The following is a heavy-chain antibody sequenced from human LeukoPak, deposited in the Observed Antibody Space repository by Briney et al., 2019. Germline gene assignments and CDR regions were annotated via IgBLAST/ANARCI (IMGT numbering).Heavy chain of an antibody. V-gene: IGHV1-2*02. Sequence: ASVKVSCKASGYTFTDYYMHWVRQAPGQGLEWMGWINSNSGGTNYAQKFQGRVTMTRDTSISTAYMELSRLRSDDTAVYYYARSRGHIVEVTASHPLDYWGQGTLVTVSS. CDR3: ARSRGHIVEVTASHPLDY. CDR2: INSNSGGT. CDR1: GYTFTDYY. D-gene: IGHD2-21*02. J-gene: IGHJ4*02.